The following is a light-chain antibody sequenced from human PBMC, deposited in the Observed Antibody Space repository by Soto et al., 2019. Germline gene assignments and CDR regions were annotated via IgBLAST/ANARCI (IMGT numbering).Light chain of an antibody. V-gene: IGKV1-39*01. Sequence: DIQMTQSPSSLSASVGDRVTITCRASQSISSYLNWYQQKPGKAPKLLIYAASSLQSGVPSRFSGSGSGTDFTLTIAGLQPEDSASYFCHQCISAPLTFGGGTKVEIK. CDR3: HQCISAPLT. J-gene: IGKJ4*01. CDR2: AAS. CDR1: QSISSY.